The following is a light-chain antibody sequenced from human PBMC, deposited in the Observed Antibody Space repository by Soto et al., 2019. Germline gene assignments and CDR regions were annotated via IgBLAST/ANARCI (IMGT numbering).Light chain of an antibody. Sequence: AIRMTQSPSSFSASTGDRVTITCRASQGISSYLAWYQQKPGKAPKILIYAASTLQSGVPSRFSGTASLTDFPLSISCLQSEDFATYYCQQYYSYPCTFGTGTKVDIK. J-gene: IGKJ3*01. CDR1: QGISSY. CDR3: QQYYSYPCT. CDR2: AAS. V-gene: IGKV1-8*01.